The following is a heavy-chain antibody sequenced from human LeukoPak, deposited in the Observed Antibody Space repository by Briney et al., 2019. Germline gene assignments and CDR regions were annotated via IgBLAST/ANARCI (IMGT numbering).Heavy chain of an antibody. D-gene: IGHD3-22*01. CDR3: ARVNTMIVVVTNYYYYYYMDV. Sequence: GGSLRLSCAASGFTFSSYWMGWVRQAPGKGLEWVANIKQDGSEKYYVDSVKGRFTISRDNAKNSLYLQMNSLRAEDTAVYYCARVNTMIVVVTNYYYYYYMDVWGKGTTVTVSS. J-gene: IGHJ6*03. V-gene: IGHV3-7*01. CDR1: GFTFSSYW. CDR2: IKQDGSEK.